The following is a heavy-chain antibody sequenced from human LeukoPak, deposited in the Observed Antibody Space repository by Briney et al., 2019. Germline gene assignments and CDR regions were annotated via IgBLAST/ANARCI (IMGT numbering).Heavy chain of an antibody. D-gene: IGHD3-10*01. V-gene: IGHV4-34*01. Sequence: SETLSLTCAVYGGSFSGYYWSWIRQPPGKGLEWIGEINHSGSTNYDPSLKSRVTISVDTSKNQFSLKLSSVTAADTAVYYCARVRRNYYGSGSYVDIWGQGTMVTVSS. CDR3: ARVRRNYYGSGSYVDI. J-gene: IGHJ3*02. CDR1: GGSFSGYY. CDR2: INHSGST.